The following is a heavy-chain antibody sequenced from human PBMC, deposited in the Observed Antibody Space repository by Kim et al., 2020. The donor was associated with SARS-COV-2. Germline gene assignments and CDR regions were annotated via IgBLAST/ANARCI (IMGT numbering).Heavy chain of an antibody. D-gene: IGHD4-17*01. CDR1: GFTFSSYA. V-gene: IGHV3-23*01. J-gene: IGHJ2*01. CDR2: ISGSGGST. CDR3: AKGPYGDYVNWYFDL. Sequence: GGSLRLSCAASGFTFSSYAMSWVRQAPGKGLEWVSAISGSGGSTYYADSVKGRFTISRDNSKNTLYLQMNSLRAEDTAVYYCAKGPYGDYVNWYFDLWGRGTLVTVSS.